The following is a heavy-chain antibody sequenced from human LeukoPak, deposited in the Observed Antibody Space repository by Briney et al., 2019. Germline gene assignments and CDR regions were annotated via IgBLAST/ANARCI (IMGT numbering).Heavy chain of an antibody. Sequence: GGSLRLSCTASGFTFGDYAMSWFRQAPGKGLEWVGFIRSKAYGGTTEYAASVKGRFTISRDDSKSIAYLQMSSLKTEDTAVYYCTRDGAEIVVVPAASYYYYGMDVWGQGTTVTVSS. CDR1: GFTFGDYA. D-gene: IGHD2-2*01. J-gene: IGHJ6*02. CDR3: TRDGAEIVVVPAASYYYYGMDV. V-gene: IGHV3-49*03. CDR2: IRSKAYGGTT.